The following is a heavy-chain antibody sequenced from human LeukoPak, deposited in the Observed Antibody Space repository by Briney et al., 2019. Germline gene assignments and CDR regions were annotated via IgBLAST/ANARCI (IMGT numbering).Heavy chain of an antibody. CDR1: GGSFSGYY. V-gene: IGHV4-34*01. J-gene: IGHJ3*02. Sequence: SETLSLTCAVYGGSFSGYYWSWIRQPPGKGLEWIGEINHSGSTNYNPSLKSRVTISVDTSKNQFSLKLSSVTAADTAVYYCARALVPTWGAFDIWGQGTMVTVSS. CDR3: ARALVPTWGAFDI. CDR2: INHSGST. D-gene: IGHD7-27*01.